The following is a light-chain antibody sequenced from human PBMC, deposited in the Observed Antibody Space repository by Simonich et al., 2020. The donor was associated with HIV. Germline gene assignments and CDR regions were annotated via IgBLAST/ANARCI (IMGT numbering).Light chain of an antibody. CDR2: AAS. V-gene: IGKV1D-16*01. Sequence: DIQMTQSPSSLSASVGDRVTITCRASQGISSWLAWYQQKPGKAPKLMIYAASNLQSGVPSRFSGSGSGTDFSITISSLQPEDIATYYCQHYVELPITFGQGTRLEIK. CDR1: QGISSW. CDR3: QHYVELPIT. J-gene: IGKJ5*01.